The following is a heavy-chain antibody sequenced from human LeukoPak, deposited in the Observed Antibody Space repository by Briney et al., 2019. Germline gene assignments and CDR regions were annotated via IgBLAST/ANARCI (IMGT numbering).Heavy chain of an antibody. Sequence: ASVMVSCKASGGTFSSYAISWVRQAPGQGLEWMGGIIPIFGTANYAQKFQGRVTITADESTSTAYMELSSLRSEDTAVYYCARVEAYYYDSSGLDYWGQGTLVTVSS. J-gene: IGHJ4*02. CDR1: GGTFSSYA. V-gene: IGHV1-69*13. D-gene: IGHD3-22*01. CDR2: IIPIFGTA. CDR3: ARVEAYYYDSSGLDY.